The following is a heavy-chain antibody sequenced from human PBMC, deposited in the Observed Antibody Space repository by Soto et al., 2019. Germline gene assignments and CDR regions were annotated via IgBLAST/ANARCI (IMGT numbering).Heavy chain of an antibody. V-gene: IGHV1-46*01. Sequence: GASMKVSCKASGYPFTSYYVHWVRQAPGQGLEWMGFINPSSGSTSYAQKFQGRVTMTRDTSTSTVYMEVSSLRSEDTAVYYCAREMYTTRGSPFDYWGQRTLVTVSS. CDR3: AREMYTTRGSPFDY. J-gene: IGHJ4*02. CDR2: INPSSGST. D-gene: IGHD3-16*01. CDR1: GYPFTSYY.